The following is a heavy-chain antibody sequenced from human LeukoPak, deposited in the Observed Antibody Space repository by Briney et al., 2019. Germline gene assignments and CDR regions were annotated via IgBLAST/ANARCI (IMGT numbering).Heavy chain of an antibody. Sequence: GGFLRLSXAASGFSLRAYDLIWVRQAPGKGLDWVSIINGGGDSMMYEDSVKGRFTISRDNSKNTFCLQMNSLRVEDTAVYYCAMRDRGYGLDIWGQGTMVTVSS. D-gene: IGHD3-10*01. CDR3: AMRDRGYGLDI. V-gene: IGHV3-23*01. CDR1: GFSLRAYD. J-gene: IGHJ3*02. CDR2: INGGGDSM.